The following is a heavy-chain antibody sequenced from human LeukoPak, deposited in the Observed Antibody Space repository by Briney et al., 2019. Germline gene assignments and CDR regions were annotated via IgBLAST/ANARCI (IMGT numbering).Heavy chain of an antibody. CDR2: INPNSGGT. J-gene: IGHJ3*02. CDR1: GYTFTGYY. D-gene: IGHD6-13*01. V-gene: IGHV1-2*02. CDR3: ARRSSFVLHDAFDI. Sequence: ASVKVSCKASGYTFTGYYMHWVRQAPGQGLEWMGWINPNSGGTNYAQKFQGRVTMTRDTSISTAYMELSRLRSDDTAVYYCARRSSFVLHDAFDIWGQETMVTVSS.